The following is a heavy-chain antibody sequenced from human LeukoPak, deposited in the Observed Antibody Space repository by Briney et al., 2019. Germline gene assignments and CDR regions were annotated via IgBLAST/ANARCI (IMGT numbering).Heavy chain of an antibody. Sequence: GGSLRLSCAASGFTFSSYAMHWVRQAPGKGLEWVAIISYDGSNKYYADSVKGRLTISRDNSKNTLYLQMNSLRAEDTAVYYCASPNLPYSWSDFSYWGQGTLVTVSS. J-gene: IGHJ4*02. CDR1: GFTFSSYA. V-gene: IGHV3-30-3*01. D-gene: IGHD1-20*01. CDR3: ASPNLPYSWSDFSY. CDR2: ISYDGSNK.